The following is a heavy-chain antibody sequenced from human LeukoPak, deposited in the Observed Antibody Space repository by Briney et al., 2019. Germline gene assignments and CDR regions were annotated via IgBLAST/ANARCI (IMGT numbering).Heavy chain of an antibody. J-gene: IGHJ4*02. D-gene: IGHD4-11*01. Sequence: SWVRQHPGKGLEWIGYIYYSGSTYYNPSLKSRVTISVDTSKNQFSLKLSSVTAADTAVYYCATRITYSNYVDFDYWGQGTLVTVSS. CDR2: IYYSGST. CDR3: ATRITYSNYVDFDY. V-gene: IGHV4-31*02.